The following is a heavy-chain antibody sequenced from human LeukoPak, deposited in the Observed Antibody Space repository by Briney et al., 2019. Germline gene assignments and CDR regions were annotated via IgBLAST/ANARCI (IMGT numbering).Heavy chain of an antibody. J-gene: IGHJ5*02. CDR3: ARPGSGWSNWFDP. Sequence: SETLSLTCTVSGGSISSSSYYWGWIRQPPGKGLEWIGSIYYSASTYYNPSLKSRVTISVDTSKNQFSLKLSSVTAADTAVYYCARPGSGWSNWFDPWGQGTLVTVSS. CDR1: GGSISSSSYY. CDR2: IYYSAST. D-gene: IGHD6-19*01. V-gene: IGHV4-39*01.